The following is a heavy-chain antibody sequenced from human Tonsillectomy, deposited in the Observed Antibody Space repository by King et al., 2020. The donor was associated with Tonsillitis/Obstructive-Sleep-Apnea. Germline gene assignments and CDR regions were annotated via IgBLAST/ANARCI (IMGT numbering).Heavy chain of an antibody. D-gene: IGHD3-3*01. CDR2: ISYDGSIK. CDR1: GFTFSSYA. CDR3: ARDPDYDFWSGYFDY. V-gene: IGHV3-30*04. J-gene: IGHJ4*02. Sequence: VQLVESGGGVVQPGRSLRLSCAASGFTFSSYAMHWVRQAPGKGLEWVAVISYDGSIKYYADSVKGRFTISRDNSKNTLYLQMNSLRAEDTAVYYCARDPDYDFWSGYFDYWGQGTLVTVSS.